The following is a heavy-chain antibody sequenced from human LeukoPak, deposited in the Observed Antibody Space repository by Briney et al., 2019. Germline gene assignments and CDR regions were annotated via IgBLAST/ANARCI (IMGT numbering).Heavy chain of an antibody. J-gene: IGHJ5*02. CDR1: GGSISSSSYY. CDR3: ATLSRYYYGSGSSTARWLDP. V-gene: IGHV4-39*07. D-gene: IGHD3-10*01. Sequence: PSETLSLTCTVSGGSISSSSYYWSWIRQPPGKGLEWIGEINHSGSTNYNPSLKSRVTISVDTSKNQFSLKLSSVTAADTAVYYCATLSRYYYGSGSSTARWLDPWGQGTLVTVSS. CDR2: INHSGST.